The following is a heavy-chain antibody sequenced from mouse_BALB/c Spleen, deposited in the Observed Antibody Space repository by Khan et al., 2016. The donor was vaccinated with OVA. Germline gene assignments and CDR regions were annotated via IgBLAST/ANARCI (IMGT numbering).Heavy chain of an antibody. CDR3: EGSAVVTPRDALDY. CDR1: GYTFTDYY. CDR2: IYPGSANT. V-gene: IGHV1-84*02. J-gene: IGHJ4*01. D-gene: IGHD1-1*01. Sequence: QIRLQQSGPELVKPGASVTISCKASGYTFTDYYIKWVKQKPGQGLEWIGWIYPGSANTKYNEKLKGKATLTVDTSSCKAYMQLSSLTSEDTAVYFGEGSAVVTPRDALDYWCQETSVTVSS.